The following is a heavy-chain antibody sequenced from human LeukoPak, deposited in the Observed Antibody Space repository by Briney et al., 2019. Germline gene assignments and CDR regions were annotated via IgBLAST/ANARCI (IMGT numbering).Heavy chain of an antibody. D-gene: IGHD6-13*01. J-gene: IGHJ5*02. V-gene: IGHV1-18*01. CDR1: GYTFTSYG. CDR3: ARVSVRAGQKRYNWFDP. CDR2: ISAYNGNT. Sequence: ASVKVSCKASGYTFTSYGISWVRQAPGQGLEWMGWISAYNGNTNYAQKLQGRVTMTTDTSTSTAYMELRSLRSDDTAVYYCARVSVRAGQKRYNWFDPWGQGTLVTVSS.